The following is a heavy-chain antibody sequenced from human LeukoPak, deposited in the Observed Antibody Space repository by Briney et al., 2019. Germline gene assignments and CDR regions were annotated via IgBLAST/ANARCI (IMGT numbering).Heavy chain of an antibody. CDR1: GFTFNNYA. J-gene: IGHJ4*02. Sequence: PGGSLRLSCAASGFTFNNYAMSWVRQAPGKGLEWVSTISGSGGSTYYADSVKGRFTISRDNSKNTLYLQMNSLRAEDTAVYYCARDRHWLLDYWGQGTLVTVSS. D-gene: IGHD3-9*01. CDR2: ISGSGGST. CDR3: ARDRHWLLDY. V-gene: IGHV3-23*01.